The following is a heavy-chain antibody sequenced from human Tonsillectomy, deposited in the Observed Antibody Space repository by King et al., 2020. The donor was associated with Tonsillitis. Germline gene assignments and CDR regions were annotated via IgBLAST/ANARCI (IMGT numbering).Heavy chain of an antibody. J-gene: IGHJ5*02. CDR3: ARGKCSNGSCYDWFDP. D-gene: IGHD2-15*01. Sequence: QLVQSGAEVKKPGSSVKVSCKASGGTLSNYAITWVRQAPGQGLDWMGGIIPIFGTADYAQKFLGRVTITADKSTSTDYMELSSLRSDDTAVYYCARGKCSNGSCYDWFDPWGQGTLVTVSS. CDR1: GGTLSNYA. V-gene: IGHV1-69*06. CDR2: IIPIFGTA.